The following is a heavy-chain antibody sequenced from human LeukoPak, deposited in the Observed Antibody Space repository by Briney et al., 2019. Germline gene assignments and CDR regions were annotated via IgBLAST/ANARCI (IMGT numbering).Heavy chain of an antibody. D-gene: IGHD6-13*01. Sequence: ASMKVSCKASGYTFTGYYMHWVRQAPGQGLEWMGWINPNSGGTNYAQKFQGWVTMTRDTSISTAYMELSRLRSGDTAVYFCARGIKSRSWFLNYWGQGTLVTVSS. CDR1: GYTFTGYY. J-gene: IGHJ4*02. V-gene: IGHV1-2*04. CDR2: INPNSGGT. CDR3: ARGIKSRSWFLNY.